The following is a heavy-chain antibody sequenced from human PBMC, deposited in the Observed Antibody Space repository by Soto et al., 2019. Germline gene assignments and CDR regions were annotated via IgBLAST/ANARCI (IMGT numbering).Heavy chain of an antibody. CDR3: ARVSDCSGGSCYSNWFDP. D-gene: IGHD2-15*01. Sequence: PSETLSLTCTVSGGSISSYYWSWIRQPPGKGLEWIGYIYYSGSTNYNPSLKSRVTISVDTSKNQLSLKLSSVTAADTAVYYCARVSDCSGGSCYSNWFDPWGQGALVTVSS. CDR2: IYYSGST. V-gene: IGHV4-59*01. J-gene: IGHJ5*02. CDR1: GGSISSYY.